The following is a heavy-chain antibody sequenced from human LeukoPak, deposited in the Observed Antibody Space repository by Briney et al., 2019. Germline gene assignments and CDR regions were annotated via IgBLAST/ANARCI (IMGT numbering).Heavy chain of an antibody. CDR1: GFTFSTYG. J-gene: IGHJ4*02. CDR3: ARLLFDYGGNSAFDY. CDR2: IWYDGSNK. Sequence: GKSLRLSCAASGFTFSTYGMHWVRQAPGKELEWVAVIWYDGSNKYYADSVKGRFTISRDNSKNTLYLQMNSLRAEDTAVYYCARLLFDYGGNSAFDYWGQGTLVTVSS. V-gene: IGHV3-33*01. D-gene: IGHD4-23*01.